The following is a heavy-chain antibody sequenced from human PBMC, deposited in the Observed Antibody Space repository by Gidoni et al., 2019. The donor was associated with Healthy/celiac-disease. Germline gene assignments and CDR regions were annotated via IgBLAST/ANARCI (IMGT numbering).Heavy chain of an antibody. CDR3: ARGSIAARPFDP. J-gene: IGHJ5*02. D-gene: IGHD6-6*01. CDR1: GGSFSGYS. Sequence: QVQLQQWGAGLLKPSETLSLPCAVYGGSFSGYSWSLNRQPPGKGLEWIGEINHSGSTNYNPSLKSRVTISVDTSKNQFSLKLSSVTAADTAVYYCARGSIAARPFDPWGQGTLVTVSS. CDR2: INHSGST. V-gene: IGHV4-34*01.